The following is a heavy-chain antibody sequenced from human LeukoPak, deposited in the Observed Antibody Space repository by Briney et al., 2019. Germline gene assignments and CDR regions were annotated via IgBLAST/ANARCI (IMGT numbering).Heavy chain of an antibody. CDR3: ARDLRWELIPWFDP. V-gene: IGHV4-59*01. J-gene: IGHJ5*02. D-gene: IGHD1-26*01. Sequence: PSETLSLTCTVPGGSISSYYWSWIRQPPGKGLEWIGYIYYSGSTNYNPSLKSRVTISVDTSKNQFSLKLSSVTAADTAVYYCARDLRWELIPWFDPWGQGTLVTVSS. CDR2: IYYSGST. CDR1: GGSISSYY.